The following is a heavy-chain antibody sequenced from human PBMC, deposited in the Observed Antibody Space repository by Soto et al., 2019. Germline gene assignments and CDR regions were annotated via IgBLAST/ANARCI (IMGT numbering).Heavy chain of an antibody. CDR1: EFTFSNYA. CDR2: ISGNDDST. D-gene: IGHD6-13*01. J-gene: IGHJ4*02. CDR3: AKDLSRSGVSVFDY. Sequence: QPGGSLRLSCVASEFTFSNYAMSWVRQAPGKGLEWVSGISGNDDSTYYADSVKGRCIISRDNSKNTLDLQMNSLRAQDTAVYYCAKDLSRSGVSVFDYWGQGIRVTVSS. V-gene: IGHV3-23*01.